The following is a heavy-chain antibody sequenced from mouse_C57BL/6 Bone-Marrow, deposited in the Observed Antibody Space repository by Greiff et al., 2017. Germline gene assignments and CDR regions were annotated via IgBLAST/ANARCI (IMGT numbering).Heavy chain of an antibody. J-gene: IGHJ1*03. V-gene: IGHV1-54*01. D-gene: IGHD2-2*01. CDR3: ARWGYHWYFDV. Sequence: QVQLQQSGAELVRPGTSVKVSCKASGYAFTNYLIEWVKQRPGQGLEWIGVINPGSGGTNYNEKFKGKATLTADKSSSTAYMQLSSLTSEDSAVYYCARWGYHWYFDVWGTGTTVTVSS. CDR1: GYAFTNYL. CDR2: INPGSGGT.